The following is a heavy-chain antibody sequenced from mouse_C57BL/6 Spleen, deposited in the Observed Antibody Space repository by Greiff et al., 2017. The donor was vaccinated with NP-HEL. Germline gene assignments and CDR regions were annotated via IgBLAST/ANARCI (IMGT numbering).Heavy chain of an antibody. Sequence: VQLQQSGPELVKPGASVKISCKASGYTFTDYYMNWVKQSHGKSLEWIGDINPNNGGTSYNQKFKGKATLTVDKSSSTAYMELRSLTSEDSAVYYCASSYYGSRGYAMDYWGQGTSVTVSS. CDR2: INPNNGGT. CDR3: ASSYYGSRGYAMDY. V-gene: IGHV1-26*01. J-gene: IGHJ4*01. D-gene: IGHD1-1*01. CDR1: GYTFTDYY.